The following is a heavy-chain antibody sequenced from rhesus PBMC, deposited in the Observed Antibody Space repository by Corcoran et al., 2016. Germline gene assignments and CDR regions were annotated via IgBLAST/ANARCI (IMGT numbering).Heavy chain of an antibody. J-gene: IGHJ4*01. Sequence: QVQLPESGPGVVKPAETLSVTCAVSGGSISGSNWWRWIRQSPGKGLEWIGYLYCGRGSPSYNPPLKSPATSATFTAKNHLSLQLSSVTAAALALYYWPRQGVEDCTRIGCPNVDHWGQGVLVTVSA. CDR3: PRQGVEDCTRIGCPNVDH. D-gene: IGHD2-21*01. CDR2: LYCGRGSP. CDR1: GGSISGSNW. V-gene: IGHV4-93*02.